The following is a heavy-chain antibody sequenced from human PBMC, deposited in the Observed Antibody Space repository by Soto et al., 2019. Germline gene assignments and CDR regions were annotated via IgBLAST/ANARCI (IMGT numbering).Heavy chain of an antibody. D-gene: IGHD6-19*01. J-gene: IGHJ3*02. Sequence: TSETLSLTSTVSGGSISSFYWSWIRQPPGKGLEWIGYIYYSGSTNYNPSLKSRVTISVDTSKNQFSLKLSSVTAADTAVYYCARAPIAVAGRGAFDIWGQGTMVTVSS. CDR3: ARAPIAVAGRGAFDI. CDR2: IYYSGST. CDR1: GGSISSFY. V-gene: IGHV4-59*01.